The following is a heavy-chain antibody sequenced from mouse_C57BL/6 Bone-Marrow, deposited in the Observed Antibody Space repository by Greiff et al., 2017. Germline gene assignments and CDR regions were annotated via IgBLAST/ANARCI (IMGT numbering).Heavy chain of an antibody. J-gene: IGHJ2*01. Sequence: VQLQQPGAELVKPGASVKMSCKASGYTFTSYWITWVKQRPGQGLEWIGDIYPTSGRTNYNEKFKGKAILTVDTSSNTAYMQLSSLTSEDSAVFYWARSGPLGRSFDYWGQGTTLTVSS. V-gene: IGHV1-55*01. CDR1: GYTFTSYW. CDR3: ARSGPLGRSFDY. D-gene: IGHD4-1*01. CDR2: IYPTSGRT.